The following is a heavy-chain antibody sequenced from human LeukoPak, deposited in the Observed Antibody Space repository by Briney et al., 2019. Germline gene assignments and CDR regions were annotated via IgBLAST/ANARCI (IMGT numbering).Heavy chain of an antibody. V-gene: IGHV3-30-3*01. CDR3: ARDGAMDAFDI. CDR2: ISYDGSNK. J-gene: IGHJ3*02. Sequence: GGSLRLSCAASGFTFSSYAMHWVRQAPGKGLEWAAVISYDGSNKYYADSVKGRFTISRDNSKNTLYLQMNSLRAEDTAVYYCARDGAMDAFDIWGQGTMVTVSS. D-gene: IGHD1-26*01. CDR1: GFTFSSYA.